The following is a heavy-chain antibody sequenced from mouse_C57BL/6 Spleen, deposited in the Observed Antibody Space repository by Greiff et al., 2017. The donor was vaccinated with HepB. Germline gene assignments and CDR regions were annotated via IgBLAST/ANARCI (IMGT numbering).Heavy chain of an antibody. V-gene: IGHV1-15*01. CDR3: TRSILRYYYAMDY. CDR1: GYTFTDYD. Sequence: VQLQQSGAELVRPGASVTLSCKASGYTFTDYDMHWVKQTPVHGLEWIGAIDPETGGTAYNQKFKGKAILTADKSSSTAYMELRSLTSEDSAVYYCTRSILRYYYAMDYWGQGTSVTVSS. J-gene: IGHJ4*01. CDR2: IDPETGGT. D-gene: IGHD1-1*01.